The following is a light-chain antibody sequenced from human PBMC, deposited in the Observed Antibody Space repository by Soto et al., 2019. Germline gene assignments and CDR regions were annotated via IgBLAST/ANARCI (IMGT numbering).Light chain of an antibody. Sequence: EILLTQSPATLSLSPGERATLSCRASQSVSSYLAWYHQKPGQAPRLLIYDASNRATGIPARFTGSGSGTDFTITISSLEPEDFAVYYCQQRSNRPLTFGEGTKVEIK. CDR2: DAS. CDR3: QQRSNRPLT. J-gene: IGKJ4*01. CDR1: QSVSSY. V-gene: IGKV3-11*01.